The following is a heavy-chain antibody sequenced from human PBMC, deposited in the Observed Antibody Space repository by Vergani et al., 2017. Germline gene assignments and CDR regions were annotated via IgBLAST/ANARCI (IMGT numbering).Heavy chain of an antibody. V-gene: IGHV4-39*07. D-gene: IGHD2-2*01. J-gene: IGHJ6*03. CDR3: ARDRIVVVPAASYYYYYMDV. CDR1: VGSISSSSYY. Sequence: QLQLQESGPGLVKPSETLSLTCTVSVGSISSSSYYWGWIRQPPGKGLEWIGSMYYSGSTYYNPALKSRVTISVDTSKNQFSLKLSSVTAADTAVFYCARDRIVVVPAASYYYYYMDVWGKGTTVTVAS. CDR2: MYYSGST.